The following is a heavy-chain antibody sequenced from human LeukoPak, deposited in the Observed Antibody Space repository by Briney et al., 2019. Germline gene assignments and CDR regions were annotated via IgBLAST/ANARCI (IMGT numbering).Heavy chain of an antibody. Sequence: PGGSLRLSCAASGFTFSNAWMSWVRQAPGKGLEWVGRIKSKTDGGTTDYAAPVKGRFTISRDDSKNTLYLQMNSLRAEDTAVYYCAKDQISGYDYVPQDYWGQGTLVTVSS. V-gene: IGHV3-15*01. CDR3: AKDQISGYDYVPQDY. J-gene: IGHJ4*02. D-gene: IGHD5-12*01. CDR1: GFTFSNAW. CDR2: IKSKTDGGTT.